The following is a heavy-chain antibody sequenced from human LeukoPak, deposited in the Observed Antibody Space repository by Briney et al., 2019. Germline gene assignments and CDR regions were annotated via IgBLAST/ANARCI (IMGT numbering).Heavy chain of an antibody. J-gene: IGHJ4*02. CDR2: ISAYNGNT. V-gene: IGHV1-18*01. D-gene: IGHD1-26*01. CDR1: GYTFTSYG. Sequence: ASVTVSCKASGYTFTSYGISWVRQAPGQGLEWMGWISAYNGNTNYAQKLQGRVTMITDTSTSTAYMELRSLRSDDTAVCYCARGFISGSYDYWGQGTLVTVSS. CDR3: ARGFISGSYDY.